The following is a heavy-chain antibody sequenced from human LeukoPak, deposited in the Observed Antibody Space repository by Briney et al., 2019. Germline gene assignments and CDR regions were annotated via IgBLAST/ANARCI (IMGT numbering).Heavy chain of an antibody. Sequence: SETLSLTCTVSGGSISSYYWSWIRQPPGKGLEWIGYIYYSGRTNYNPSLKSRVTISVDTSKNQFSLKLSSVTAADTAVYYCARTTEGGYTYDYFYYYYMDVWGKGTTVTVSS. J-gene: IGHJ6*03. CDR1: GGSISSYY. V-gene: IGHV4-59*01. CDR3: ARTTEGGYTYDYFYYYYMDV. CDR2: IYYSGRT. D-gene: IGHD5-18*01.